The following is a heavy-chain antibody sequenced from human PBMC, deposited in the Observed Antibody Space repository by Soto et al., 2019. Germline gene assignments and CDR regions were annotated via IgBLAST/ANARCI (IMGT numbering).Heavy chain of an antibody. D-gene: IGHD1-26*01. Sequence: PGGSLRLSCAASGFTFSSYWMSWVRQAPGKGLEWVANIKQDGSETYYVNSVKGRFTISRDNAKNSLYLQMNSLRAEDAAVYYCATSTGAPGNYWGQGTLVTVSS. CDR3: ATSTGAPGNY. CDR1: GFTFSSYW. CDR2: IKQDGSET. J-gene: IGHJ4*02. V-gene: IGHV3-7*01.